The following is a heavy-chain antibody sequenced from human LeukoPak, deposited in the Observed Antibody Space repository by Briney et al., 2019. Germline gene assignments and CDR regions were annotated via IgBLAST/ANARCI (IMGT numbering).Heavy chain of an antibody. J-gene: IGHJ4*02. CDR3: ARIGGTFDY. CDR2: IYYSGST. V-gene: IGHV4-39*07. CDR1: GGSISSSSYY. D-gene: IGHD3-10*01. Sequence: SETPSLTCTVSGGSISSSSYYWGWIRQPPGKGLEWIGSIYYSGSTYYNPSLKSRVTISVDTSKNQFSLKLSSVTAADTAVYYCARIGGTFDYWGQGTLVTVSS.